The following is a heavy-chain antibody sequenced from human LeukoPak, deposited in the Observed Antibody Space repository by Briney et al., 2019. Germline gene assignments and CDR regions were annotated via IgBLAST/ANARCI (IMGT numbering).Heavy chain of an antibody. Sequence: GGSLRLSCAASGFTVSINYMSWVRQAPGKGLEWVSVIYSGGSTYYADSVKARFTISRDHSKHTLYLQMNSLRAEDTAVYYCARTYDTPYYFDYWGQGTLVTVSS. J-gene: IGHJ4*02. CDR3: ARTYDTPYYFDY. CDR2: IYSGGST. D-gene: IGHD3-9*01. CDR1: GFTVSINY. V-gene: IGHV3-66*01.